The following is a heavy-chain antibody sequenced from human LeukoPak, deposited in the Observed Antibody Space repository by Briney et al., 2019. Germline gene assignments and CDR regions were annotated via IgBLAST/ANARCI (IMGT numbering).Heavy chain of an antibody. V-gene: IGHV4-34*01. CDR3: ARGGGSTPYYFDY. J-gene: IGHJ4*02. Sequence: PSETLSLTCIVSGASISSYYWSWIRQPPGRGLEWIGEINHSGSTNYNPSLKSRVTISVDTSKNQFSLKLSSVTAADTAVYYCARGGGSTPYYFDYWGQGTLVTVSS. CDR1: GASISSYY. CDR2: INHSGST. D-gene: IGHD2-2*01.